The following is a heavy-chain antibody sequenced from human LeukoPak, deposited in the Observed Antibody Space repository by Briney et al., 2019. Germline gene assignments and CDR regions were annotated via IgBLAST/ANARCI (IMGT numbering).Heavy chain of an antibody. V-gene: IGHV1-18*01. Sequence: GGSVKVSCKASGYTFTSYGISWVRQAPGQGLEWMGWISAYNGNTNYAQKLQGRVTMTTDTSTSTAYMELRSLRSDGTAVYYCATGAAAAVFDYWGQGTLVTVSS. CDR1: GYTFTSYG. CDR3: ATGAAAAVFDY. D-gene: IGHD6-25*01. J-gene: IGHJ4*02. CDR2: ISAYNGNT.